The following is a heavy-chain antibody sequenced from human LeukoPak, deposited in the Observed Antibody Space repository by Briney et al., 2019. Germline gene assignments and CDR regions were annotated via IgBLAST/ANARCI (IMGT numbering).Heavy chain of an antibody. CDR2: IKSRTDGGTT. J-gene: IGHJ4*02. V-gene: IGHV3-15*01. D-gene: IGHD5-12*01. CDR1: GFTFSNAW. Sequence: GGSLRLSCAASGFTFSNAWMSWVRQAPGKGLEWVGRIKSRTDGGTTDYAAPVKGRFTISRDDSKNTLYLQMNSLKTEDTAVYYAVATIRHGGSDYFGYWGQGTLVTVSS. CDR3: VATIRHGGSDYFGY.